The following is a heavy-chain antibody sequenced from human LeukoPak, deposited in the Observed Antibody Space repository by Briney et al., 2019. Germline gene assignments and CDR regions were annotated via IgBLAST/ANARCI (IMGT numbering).Heavy chain of an antibody. D-gene: IGHD1-26*01. Sequence: PGGSLRLSCAASGFTFSTYGIHWVRQAPGKGLEWVAVISYDGSNKYYADSVKGRFTISRDNSKNTLYLQMNSLRAEDTAVYYCARQGAISTNYFDYWGQGTLVTVSS. V-gene: IGHV3-30*03. CDR2: ISYDGSNK. J-gene: IGHJ4*02. CDR1: GFTFSTYG. CDR3: ARQGAISTNYFDY.